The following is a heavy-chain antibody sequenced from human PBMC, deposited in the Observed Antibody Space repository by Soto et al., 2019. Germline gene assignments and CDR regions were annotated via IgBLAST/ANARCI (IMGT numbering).Heavy chain of an antibody. CDR1: GFTVSAYY. J-gene: IGHJ3*02. CDR3: ATGQQVRMADI. CDR2: ISGDSTYA. Sequence: QVQLLESGGGLVKPGGSLRLSCAASGFTVSAYYMAWLRQAPGKGLEWISYISGDSTYATYADSVKGRFTISRDNAKNSLYLQMNSLRAEDTAVYFCATGQQVRMADIWGPGTMVTVSS. V-gene: IGHV3-11*03. D-gene: IGHD6-13*01.